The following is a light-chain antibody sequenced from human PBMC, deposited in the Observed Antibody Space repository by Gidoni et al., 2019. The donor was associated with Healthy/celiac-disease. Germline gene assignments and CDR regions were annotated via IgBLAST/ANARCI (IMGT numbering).Light chain of an antibody. Sequence: ATLSCRASQSVSSNLAWYQQKPGQAPRLLIYGASTGATGIPARFSGSGSGTEFTLTISSLQSEDFAVYYCQQYNNWPPWTFGQGTKVVIK. CDR3: QQYNNWPPWT. CDR1: QSVSSN. CDR2: GAS. J-gene: IGKJ1*01. V-gene: IGKV3-15*01.